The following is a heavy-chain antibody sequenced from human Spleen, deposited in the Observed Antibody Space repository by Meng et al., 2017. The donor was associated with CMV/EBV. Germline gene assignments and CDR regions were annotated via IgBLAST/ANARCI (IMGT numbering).Heavy chain of an antibody. CDR2: IIPIFGTA. CDR3: ARATSPSRRYCSSTSCQYYFDY. CDR1: YA. Sequence: YASSWVRQAPGQGLEWMGGIIPIFGTANYAQKFQGRVTITTDESTSTAYMELSSLRSEDTAVYYCARATSPSRRYCSSTSCQYYFDYWGQGTLVTVSS. D-gene: IGHD2-2*01. V-gene: IGHV1-69*05. J-gene: IGHJ4*02.